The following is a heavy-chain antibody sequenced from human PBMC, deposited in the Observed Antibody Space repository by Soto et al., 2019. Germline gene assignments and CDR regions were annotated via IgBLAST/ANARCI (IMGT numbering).Heavy chain of an antibody. Sequence: GGSLRLSCAASGFTFSSYSMNWVRQAPGKGLEWVSYISSSSSTIYYADSVKGRSTISRDNAKNSLYLQMNSLRDEDTAVYYCARGTAYSSGWYRGVGAFDIWGQGTMVTVSS. CDR2: ISSSSSTI. CDR3: ARGTAYSSGWYRGVGAFDI. CDR1: GFTFSSYS. V-gene: IGHV3-48*02. J-gene: IGHJ3*02. D-gene: IGHD6-19*01.